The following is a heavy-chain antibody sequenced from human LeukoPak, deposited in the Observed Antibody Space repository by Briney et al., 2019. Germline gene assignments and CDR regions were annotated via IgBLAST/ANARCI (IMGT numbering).Heavy chain of an antibody. CDR1: GGSISSGGYS. CDR2: IYHSGST. V-gene: IGHV4-30-2*01. D-gene: IGHD3-16*01. Sequence: SETPSLTCAVSGGSISSGGYSWSWIRQPPGKGLEWIGYIYHSGSTYYNPSLKSRVTISVDRSKNQFSLKLSSVTAADTAVYYCARGTFPDAFDIWGQGTMVTVSS. CDR3: ARGTFPDAFDI. J-gene: IGHJ3*02.